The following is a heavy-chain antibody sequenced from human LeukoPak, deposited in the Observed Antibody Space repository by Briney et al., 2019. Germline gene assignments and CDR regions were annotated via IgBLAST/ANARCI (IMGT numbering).Heavy chain of an antibody. V-gene: IGHV3-23*01. CDR2: ISGSGGKT. J-gene: IGHJ4*02. Sequence: GGSLRLSCAASAFTFSSYAMSCVRQAPGKGLEWVSAISGSGGKTYYADSVKGRFTISRDNSRNTLYLQMNSLRAGDTAIYYCAKETARPAGVFDYWGQGTLVTVSS. D-gene: IGHD1-14*01. CDR1: AFTFSSYA. CDR3: AKETARPAGVFDY.